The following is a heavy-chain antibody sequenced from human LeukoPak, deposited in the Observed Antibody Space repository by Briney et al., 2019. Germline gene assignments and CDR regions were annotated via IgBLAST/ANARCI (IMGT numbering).Heavy chain of an antibody. CDR1: GGTFSSYA. Sequence: SVKVSCKASGGTFSSYAISWVRQAPGQGLEWMGRIIPILGIANYAQKFQGRVTITADKSTSTAYMELSSLRSEDTAVYYCARGKREAAAGTVYFDYWGQGTLVTVSS. D-gene: IGHD6-13*01. CDR2: IIPILGIA. J-gene: IGHJ4*02. CDR3: ARGKREAAAGTVYFDY. V-gene: IGHV1-69*04.